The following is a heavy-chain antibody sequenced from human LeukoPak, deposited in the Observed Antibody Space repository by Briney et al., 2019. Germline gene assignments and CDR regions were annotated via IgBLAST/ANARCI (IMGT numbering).Heavy chain of an antibody. CDR3: ARYTHSSGFDY. D-gene: IGHD6-19*01. CDR1: GFTFSNYA. CDR2: IYSGGST. V-gene: IGHV3-23*03. J-gene: IGHJ4*02. Sequence: GGSLRLSCAASGFTFSNYAMSWVRQAPGKGLEWVSVIYSGGSTYYADSVKGRFTISRDNSKNTLYLQMNSLRAEDTAVYYCARYTHSSGFDYWGQGTLVTVSS.